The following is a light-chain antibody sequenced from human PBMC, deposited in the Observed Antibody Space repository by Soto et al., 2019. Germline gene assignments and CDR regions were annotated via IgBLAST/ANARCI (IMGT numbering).Light chain of an antibody. Sequence: DIQMTQSPSSLSASVGDRVTITCQASQDIKNYLNWYQQKPGKAPNLLIYDASNLKTRVPSRFSGSGSGTHFTFTISSLQPEDIATYYCQHYDHLPPLSFGGGTKVEIK. CDR3: QHYDHLPPLS. CDR1: QDIKNY. V-gene: IGKV1-33*01. CDR2: DAS. J-gene: IGKJ4*01.